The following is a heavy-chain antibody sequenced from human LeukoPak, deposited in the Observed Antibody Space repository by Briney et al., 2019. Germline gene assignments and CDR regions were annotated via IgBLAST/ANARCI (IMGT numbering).Heavy chain of an antibody. Sequence: NPSETLSLTCTVSGGSISSSSYYWGWIRQPPGKGLEWIYSGSTYYNPSLKSRVTISVDTSKNQFSLKLSSVTAADTAVYYCARENPPTVVTHFDYWGQGTLVTVSS. V-gene: IGHV4-39*07. J-gene: IGHJ4*02. CDR2: YSGST. CDR1: GGSISSSSYY. CDR3: ARENPPTVVTHFDY. D-gene: IGHD4-23*01.